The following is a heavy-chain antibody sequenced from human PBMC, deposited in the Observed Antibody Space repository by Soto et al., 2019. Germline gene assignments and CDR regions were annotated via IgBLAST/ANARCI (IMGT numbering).Heavy chain of an antibody. J-gene: IGHJ5*02. CDR3: GRHRARNGFDP. D-gene: IGHD6-6*01. V-gene: IGHV4-39*01. CDR1: GGSISSNTYY. Sequence: PSETLSLTSIVSGGSISSNTYYWAWTRPPPGKGMEWIGSMDYSGRAYYNASLKSRVTICVDTSKNQFSLKLCSVTDADTAVFYSGRHRARNGFDPWGQGTLVTVSS. CDR2: MDYSGRA.